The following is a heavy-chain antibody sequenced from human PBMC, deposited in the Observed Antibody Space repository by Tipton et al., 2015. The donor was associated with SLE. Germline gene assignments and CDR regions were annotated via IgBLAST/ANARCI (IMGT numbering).Heavy chain of an antibody. CDR2: IYYSGST. CDR1: GGSISSSSYY. V-gene: IGHV4-30-4*08. J-gene: IGHJ6*03. Sequence: TLSLTCTVSGGSISSSSYYWGWIRRPPGKGLEWIGYIYYSGSTYYNPSLKSRVTISVDTSKNQFSLKLSSVTAADTAVYYCARDRRGYYYYYMDVWGKGTTVTVSS. CDR3: ARDRRGYYYYYMDV.